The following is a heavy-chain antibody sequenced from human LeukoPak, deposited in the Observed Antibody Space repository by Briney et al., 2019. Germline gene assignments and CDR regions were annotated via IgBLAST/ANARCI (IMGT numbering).Heavy chain of an antibody. J-gene: IGHJ4*02. CDR1: GGSFSGYY. CDR2: INHSGST. Sequence: SETLSLTCAVYGGSFSGYYWSWIRQPPGKGLEWIGEINHSGSTNHNPSLKSRVTISVDTSKNQFSLKLSSVTAADTAVYYCARGGVVATIVYYFDYWGQGTLVTVSS. CDR3: ARGGVVATIVYYFDY. D-gene: IGHD5-12*01. V-gene: IGHV4-34*01.